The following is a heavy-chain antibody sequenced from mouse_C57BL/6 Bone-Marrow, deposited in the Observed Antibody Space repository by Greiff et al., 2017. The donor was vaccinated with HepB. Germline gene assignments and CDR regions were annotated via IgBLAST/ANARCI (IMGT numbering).Heavy chain of an antibody. Sequence: VQLQQPGAELVRPGSSVKLSCKASGYTFTSYWMDWVKQRPGQGLEWIGNIYPSDSETHYNQKFKDKATLTVDKSSSTAYMQLSSLTSEDSAVYYCARGDYYGSRGYAMDYWGQGTSVTVSS. J-gene: IGHJ4*01. CDR2: IYPSDSET. CDR1: GYTFTSYW. D-gene: IGHD1-1*01. V-gene: IGHV1-61*01. CDR3: ARGDYYGSRGYAMDY.